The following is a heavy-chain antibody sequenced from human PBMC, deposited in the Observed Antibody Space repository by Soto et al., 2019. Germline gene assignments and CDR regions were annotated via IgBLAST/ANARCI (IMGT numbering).Heavy chain of an antibody. CDR2: IIPILGIA. CDR1: GGTFSSYT. V-gene: IGHV1-69*02. D-gene: IGHD4-17*01. Sequence: QVQLVQSGAEVKKPGSSVKVSCKASGGTFSSYTISWVRQAPGQGLEWMGRIIPILGIANYAQKFQGRVTITADKSTSTAYMELSSLRSEDTAVYYCARSEPRYGDYAHGGDYWGQGTLVTVSS. J-gene: IGHJ4*02. CDR3: ARSEPRYGDYAHGGDY.